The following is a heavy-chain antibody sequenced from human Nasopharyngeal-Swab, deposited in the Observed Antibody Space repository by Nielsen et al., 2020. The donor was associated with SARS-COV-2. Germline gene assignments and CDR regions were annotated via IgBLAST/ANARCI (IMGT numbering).Heavy chain of an antibody. CDR2: IYPGDSDT. CDR1: GYSFTSYG. D-gene: IGHD6-6*01. V-gene: IGHV5-51*01. Sequence: GESLKISCKGSGYSFTSYGIGWVRQMPGKGLEWMGIIYPGDSDTRYSPSFQGQVTISADKSIRNAYLQWSSLKASDTAMYYCARLPEQLVLPVDYWGQGTLVTVSS. J-gene: IGHJ4*02. CDR3: ARLPEQLVLPVDY.